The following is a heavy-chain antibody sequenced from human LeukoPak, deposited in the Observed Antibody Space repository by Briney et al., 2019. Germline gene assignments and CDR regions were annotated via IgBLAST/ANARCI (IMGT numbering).Heavy chain of an antibody. CDR3: ASPARLGDWDYFDY. V-gene: IGHV3-74*01. Sequence: GGSLRLSCAASGFTFSSYWMHWVRHAPGKGLVWVSRINSDGSSTSYADSVKGRFTISRDNAKNTLYLQMNSLRAEDTAVYYCASPARLGDWDYFDYWGQGTLVTVSS. D-gene: IGHD3-16*01. CDR2: INSDGSST. CDR1: GFTFSSYW. J-gene: IGHJ4*02.